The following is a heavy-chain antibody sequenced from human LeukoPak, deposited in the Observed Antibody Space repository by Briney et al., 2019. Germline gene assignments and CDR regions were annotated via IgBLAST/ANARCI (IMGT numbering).Heavy chain of an antibody. V-gene: IGHV3-7*01. J-gene: IGHJ6*02. CDR1: GGSISGSSYY. CDR3: ARGYSSSWYWYYYYGMDV. D-gene: IGHD6-13*01. Sequence: ETLSLTCTVSGGSISGSSYYWGWIRQPPGKGLEWVANIKQDGSEKYYVDSVKGRFTISRDNAKNALYLQMNSLRAEDTAVYYCARGYSSSWYWYYYYGMDVWGQGTTVTVSS. CDR2: IKQDGSEK.